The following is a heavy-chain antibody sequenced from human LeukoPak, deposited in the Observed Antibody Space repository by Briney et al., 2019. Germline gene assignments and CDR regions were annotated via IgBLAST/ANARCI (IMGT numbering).Heavy chain of an antibody. CDR1: GFTFSNYG. D-gene: IGHD1-14*01. Sequence: GWSLRLSCAASGFTFSNYGMQWVRQAQGKGLEWVGVISFDGRLMFYGDSVKGRFIISRDNSKNTLYLQMNTLRAEDTAIYYRVKEITPQVAHAIDPWGQGTLVTVSS. CDR3: VKEITPQVAHAIDP. V-gene: IGHV3-30*18. CDR2: ISFDGRLM. J-gene: IGHJ5*02.